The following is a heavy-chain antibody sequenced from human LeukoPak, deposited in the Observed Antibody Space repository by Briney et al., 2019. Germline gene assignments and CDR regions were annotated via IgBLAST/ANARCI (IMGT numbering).Heavy chain of an antibody. Sequence: PGGSLRLSCAASGFTFSSYGMHWVRQAPGKGLEWVAFIRYDGSNKYYADSVKGRFTISRDNSKNTLYLQMNGLRAEDTAVYYCAKDGELTFDYWGQGTLVTVSS. CDR1: GFTFSSYG. D-gene: IGHD1-26*01. CDR3: AKDGELTFDY. CDR2: IRYDGSNK. V-gene: IGHV3-30*02. J-gene: IGHJ4*02.